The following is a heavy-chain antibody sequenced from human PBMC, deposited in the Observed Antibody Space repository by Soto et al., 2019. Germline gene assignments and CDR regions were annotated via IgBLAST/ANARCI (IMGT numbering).Heavy chain of an antibody. Sequence: QITSKESGPTLVSPAQTLTLTCDFSGFSLSTYHMGVAWIRQPPGKALEWLALLYWDDDKRYSPSLKDRLAISKDTSNNQVVLTITNIDPGDSATYFCAHAGDYDLLTFDHWGPGTLVTVSS. CDR2: LYWDDDK. CDR1: GFSLSTYHMG. CDR3: AHAGDYDLLTFDH. D-gene: IGHD4-17*01. J-gene: IGHJ4*01. V-gene: IGHV2-5*02.